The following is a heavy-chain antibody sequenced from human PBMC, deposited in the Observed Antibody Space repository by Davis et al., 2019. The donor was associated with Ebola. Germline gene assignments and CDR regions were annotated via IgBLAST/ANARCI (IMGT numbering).Heavy chain of an antibody. CDR1: GYTFTSYY. CDR2: INPSGGST. Sequence: ASVKVSCKASGYTFTSYYMHWVRQAPGQGLEWMGIINPSGGSTSYAQKFQGRVTMTRDTSTSTAYMELRSLRSDDTAVYYCAGTGRVRGVISNWFDPWGQGTLVTVSS. CDR3: AGTGRVRGVISNWFDP. J-gene: IGHJ5*02. D-gene: IGHD3-10*01. V-gene: IGHV1-46*01.